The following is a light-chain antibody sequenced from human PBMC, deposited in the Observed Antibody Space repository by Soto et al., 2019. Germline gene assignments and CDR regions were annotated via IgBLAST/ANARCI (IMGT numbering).Light chain of an antibody. CDR3: QQYNNRPPDT. CDR2: DAS. V-gene: IGKV3-20*01. CDR1: QSVSSDY. J-gene: IGKJ2*01. Sequence: EIVLTQSPGTLSLSPGDRVTLSRRASQSVSSDYLAWFQQKPGQAPRLLIYDASRRATGIPDRFSGSGSGTDFTLTITRLEPEDFAVYYCQQYNNRPPDTFGQGTKLEIK.